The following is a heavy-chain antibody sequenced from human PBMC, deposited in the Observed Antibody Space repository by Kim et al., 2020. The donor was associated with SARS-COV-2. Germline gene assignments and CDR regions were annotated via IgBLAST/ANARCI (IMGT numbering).Heavy chain of an antibody. CDR3: ARRGGGYSWGFLDF. D-gene: IGHD5-18*01. V-gene: IGHV3-33*01. Sequence: GGSLRLSCAASGFNFRKYGLHWVRQAPGKGLEWVAFTWPGENSKYYADSVKGRFTISRDNSKSTVYLQMNSLTVEDTAVYYCARRGGGYSWGFLDFWGQGTLLTVSS. CDR2: TWPGENSK. CDR1: GFNFRKYG. J-gene: IGHJ4*02.